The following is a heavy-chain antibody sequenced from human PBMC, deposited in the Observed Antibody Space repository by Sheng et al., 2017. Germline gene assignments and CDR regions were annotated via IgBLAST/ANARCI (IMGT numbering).Heavy chain of an antibody. V-gene: IGHV3-43D*04. Sequence: VVQPGGTRETLLVQPLEFTFDDYGMHWVRQVPGKGLEWVSFINWDGSNTYYGDSVKGRFTISRDNRKNSLFLQVNSLRPEDTAFYYCVKDLRTHFYGMDVWGQGP. CDR1: EFTFDDYG. CDR2: INWDGSNT. CDR3: VKDLRTHFYGMDV. J-gene: IGHJ6*02.